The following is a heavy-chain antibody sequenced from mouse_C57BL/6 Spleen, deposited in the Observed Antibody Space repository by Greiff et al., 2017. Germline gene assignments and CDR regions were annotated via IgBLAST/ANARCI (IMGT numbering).Heavy chain of an antibody. V-gene: IGHV1-82*01. CDR3: ARQGTAQSYFDY. CDR2: IYPGDGDT. CDR1: GYAFSSSW. J-gene: IGHJ2*01. D-gene: IGHD3-2*02. Sequence: QVHVKQSGPELVKPGASVKISCKASGYAFSSSWMNWVKQRPGKGLEWIGRIYPGDGDTNYNGKFKGKATLTADKSSSTAYMQLSSLTSEDSAVYFCARQGTAQSYFDYWGQGTTLTVAS.